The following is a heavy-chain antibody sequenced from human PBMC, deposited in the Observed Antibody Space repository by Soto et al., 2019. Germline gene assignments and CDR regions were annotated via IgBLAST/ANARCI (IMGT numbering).Heavy chain of an antibody. CDR3: ATGGAYRFDY. CDR1: GGSISSYNW. V-gene: IGHV4-4*02. D-gene: IGHD4-17*01. CDR2: SWHSGST. J-gene: IGHJ4*02. Sequence: QLQLQESGPGLVKPSGTLSLTCAVSGGSISSYNWWTWVRQPPGKGLEWIGESWHSGSTNYNPSLMRRVTISVDQAKNQFSLILNSVTAADTAVYYCATGGAYRFDYWGQGTLVTVSS.